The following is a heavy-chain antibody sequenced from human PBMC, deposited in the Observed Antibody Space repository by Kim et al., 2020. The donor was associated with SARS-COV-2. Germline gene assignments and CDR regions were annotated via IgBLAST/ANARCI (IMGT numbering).Heavy chain of an antibody. Sequence: GGSLRLSCAASGFTFSSYSMNWVRQAPGKGLEWVSSISSSSSYIYYADSVKGRFTISRDNAKNSLYLQMNSLRAEDTAVYYCARDSDYYGSGSYYNLLGYYYYGMDVWGQGTTVTVSS. CDR2: ISSSSSYI. J-gene: IGHJ6*02. D-gene: IGHD3-10*01. CDR3: ARDSDYYGSGSYYNLLGYYYYGMDV. CDR1: GFTFSSYS. V-gene: IGHV3-21*01.